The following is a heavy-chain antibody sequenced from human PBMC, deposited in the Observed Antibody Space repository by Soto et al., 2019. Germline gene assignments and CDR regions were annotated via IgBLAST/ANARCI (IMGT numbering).Heavy chain of an antibody. CDR3: ARAAGPTQTDHDAFDI. V-gene: IGHV4-39*01. J-gene: IGHJ3*02. D-gene: IGHD6-25*01. Sequence: QLQLQESGPGLVKPSETLSLTCTVSGGSIRSSSYYWGWIRQPPGKGLEWIGSIYYSGSTYHNPSLKSRVTISVDTSKNQFSLRLSSVTAADTAVHYCARAAGPTQTDHDAFDIWGQGTMVTVSS. CDR1: GGSIRSSSYY. CDR2: IYYSGST.